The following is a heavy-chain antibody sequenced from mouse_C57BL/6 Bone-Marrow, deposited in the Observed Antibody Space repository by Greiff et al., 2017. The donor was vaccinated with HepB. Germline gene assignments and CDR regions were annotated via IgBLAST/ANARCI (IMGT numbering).Heavy chain of an antibody. J-gene: IGHJ4*01. CDR1: GYSFTGYY. V-gene: IGHV1-42*01. Sequence: EVKLQQSGPELVKPGASVKISCKASGYSFTGYYMNWVKQSPEKSLEWIGEINPSTGGTTYNQKFKAKATLTVDKSSSTAYMQLKSLTSEDSAVYYCARSAYYSNYYAMDYWGQGTSVTVSS. CDR3: ARSAYYSNYYAMDY. D-gene: IGHD2-5*01. CDR2: INPSTGGT.